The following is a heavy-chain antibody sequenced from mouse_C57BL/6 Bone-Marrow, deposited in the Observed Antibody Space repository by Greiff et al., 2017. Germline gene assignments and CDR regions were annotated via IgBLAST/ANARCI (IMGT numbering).Heavy chain of an antibody. Sequence: VHVKQSGAELVRPGASVKLSCTASGFNIKDDYMHWVKQRPEQGLEWIGWIDPENGDTEYASKFQGKATITADTSSNTAYLQLSSLTSEDTAVYYCTTCNRFAYWGQGTLVTVSA. CDR1: GFNIKDDY. CDR2: IDPENGDT. CDR3: TTCNRFAY. J-gene: IGHJ3*01. V-gene: IGHV14-4*01.